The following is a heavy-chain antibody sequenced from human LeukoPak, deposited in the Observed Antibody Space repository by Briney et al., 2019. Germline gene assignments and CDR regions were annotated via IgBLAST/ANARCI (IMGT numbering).Heavy chain of an antibody. CDR1: GGSISSTGYY. V-gene: IGHV4-39*02. CDR3: ARVRGYSYGHDH. D-gene: IGHD5-18*01. CDR2: IYYSGST. J-gene: IGHJ4*02. Sequence: SETLSLTCTVSGGSISSTGYYWGWIRQPPGKGLEWIGSIYYSGSTYYNPSLKSRVTIYADTSKNQFSLKLSSVTAADTAVYYCARVRGYSYGHDHWGQGTLVTVSS.